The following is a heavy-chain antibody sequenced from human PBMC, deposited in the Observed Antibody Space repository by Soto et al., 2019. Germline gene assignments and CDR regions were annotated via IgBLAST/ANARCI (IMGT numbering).Heavy chain of an antibody. CDR3: ARYREYQLYFDY. Sequence: ASVKVSCKASGYAFSQFYIHWMRQAPGQGLEWMGWINPNNGHTKFAQNFQGRVTMTTDTSTSTAYMELRSLRSDDTAVYYCARYREYQLYFDYWGQGTLVTVSS. J-gene: IGHJ4*02. D-gene: IGHD2-2*01. CDR1: GYAFSQFY. V-gene: IGHV1-18*01. CDR2: INPNNGHT.